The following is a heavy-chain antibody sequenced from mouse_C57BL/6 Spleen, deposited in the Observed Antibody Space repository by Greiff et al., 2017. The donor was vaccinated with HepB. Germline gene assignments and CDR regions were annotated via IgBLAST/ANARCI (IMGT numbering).Heavy chain of an antibody. CDR1: GYTFTSYW. V-gene: IGHV1-59*01. J-gene: IGHJ3*01. CDR2: IDPSDSYT. Sequence: QVQLQQPGAELVRPGTSVKLSCKASGYTFTSYWMHWVKQRPGQGLEWIGVIDPSDSYTNYNQKFKGKATLTVDTSSSTAYMQLSSLTSEDSAVYYCARGRVFAYWGQGTLVTVSA. CDR3: ARGRVFAY.